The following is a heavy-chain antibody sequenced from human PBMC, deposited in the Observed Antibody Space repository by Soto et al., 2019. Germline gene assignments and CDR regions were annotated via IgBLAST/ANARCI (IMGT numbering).Heavy chain of an antibody. J-gene: IGHJ5*02. V-gene: IGHV4-59*01. CDR2: IYYSGST. Sequence: PSETLSLTCTVSGGSISSYYWSWIRQPPGKGLEWIGYIYYSGSTNYNPSLKSRVTISVDTSKNQFSLKLSSVTAADTAVYYCARSTLADALTWFDPWGQGTLVTVSS. CDR1: GGSISSYY. D-gene: IGHD3-16*01. CDR3: ARSTLADALTWFDP.